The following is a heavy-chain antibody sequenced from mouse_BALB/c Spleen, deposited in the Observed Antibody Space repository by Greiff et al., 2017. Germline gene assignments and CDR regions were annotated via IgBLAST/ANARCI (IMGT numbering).Heavy chain of an antibody. CDR3: ASPDYYGSSFDY. CDR1: GFTFSSYG. D-gene: IGHD1-1*01. J-gene: IGHJ2*01. CDR2: ISSGGSYT. Sequence: EVKLVESGGDLVKPGGSLKLSCAASGFTFSSYGMSWVRQTPDKRLEWVATISSGGSYTYYPDSVKGRFTISRDNAKNTLYLQMSSLKSEDTAMYYCASPDYYGSSFDYWGQGTTLTVSA. V-gene: IGHV5-6*01.